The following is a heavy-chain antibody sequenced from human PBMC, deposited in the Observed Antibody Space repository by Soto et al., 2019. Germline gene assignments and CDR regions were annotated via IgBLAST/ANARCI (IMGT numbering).Heavy chain of an antibody. D-gene: IGHD3-10*01. J-gene: IGHJ4*02. CDR1: EFTFSSYA. CDR2: ISGSGGST. V-gene: IGHV3-23*01. CDR3: AKGEVRGIIPSYFDY. Sequence: PGGSLRLSCAASEFTFSSYAMSWVRQAPGKGLEWVSAISGSGGSTYYADSVKGRFTISRDNSKNTLYLQMDSLRAEDTAVYYCAKGEVRGIIPSYFDYWGLGTLVTVSS.